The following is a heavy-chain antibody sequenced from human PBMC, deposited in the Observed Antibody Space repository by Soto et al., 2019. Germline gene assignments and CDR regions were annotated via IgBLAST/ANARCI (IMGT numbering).Heavy chain of an antibody. Sequence: ASVKVSCKASGDTFTSYAMHWVRQAPGQRLEWMGWINAGNGNTKCSQKFQDRVTITRDTSAGTAYMELSSLRSEDTAVYYCARGESVVGDYWGQGTLVTVSS. J-gene: IGHJ4*02. CDR1: GDTFTSYA. V-gene: IGHV1-3*01. CDR2: INAGNGNT. CDR3: ARGESVVGDY. D-gene: IGHD2-15*01.